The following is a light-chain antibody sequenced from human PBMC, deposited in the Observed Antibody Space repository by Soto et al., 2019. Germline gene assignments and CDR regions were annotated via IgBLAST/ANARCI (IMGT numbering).Light chain of an antibody. CDR1: SGHSSYA. V-gene: IGLV4-69*01. Sequence: QSVLTQSPSASASLGASVKLTCTLSSGHSSYAIAWHQQQPEKGPRYLMKLYSDGSHSKGDGIPDRFSGSSSGAERYLTISSLQSEDEADYYCQTWGTGFAVFGGGTQLTVL. CDR2: LYSDGSH. CDR3: QTWGTGFAV. J-gene: IGLJ7*01.